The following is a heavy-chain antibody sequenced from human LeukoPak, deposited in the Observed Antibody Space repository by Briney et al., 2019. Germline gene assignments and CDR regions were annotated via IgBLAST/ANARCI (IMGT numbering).Heavy chain of an antibody. CDR2: INHSGST. D-gene: IGHD2-21*01. V-gene: IGHV4-38-2*02. J-gene: IGHJ6*03. CDR1: GYSISSGYY. CDR3: ARVWNYYYYYMDV. Sequence: PSETLSLTCTVSGYSISSGYYWGWIRQPPGKGLEWIGEINHSGSTNYNPSLKSRVTISVDTSKNQFSLKLSSVTAADTAVYYCARVWNYYYYYMDVWGKGTTVTVSS.